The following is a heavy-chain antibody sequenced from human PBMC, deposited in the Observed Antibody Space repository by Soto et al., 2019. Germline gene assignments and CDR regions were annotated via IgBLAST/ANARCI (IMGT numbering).Heavy chain of an antibody. Sequence: GGSLRLSCAGSGFTFSTYWMSWVRQAPGKGLEWVANIKEDGSQKYYVDSVKGRFIISRDNAKNSLYLQMNSLRAEDTAVYYCARYHIGLQLPFDYWGQGTLVTVSS. CDR1: GFTFSTYW. D-gene: IGHD5-12*01. V-gene: IGHV3-7*01. CDR3: ARYHIGLQLPFDY. CDR2: IKEDGSQK. J-gene: IGHJ4*02.